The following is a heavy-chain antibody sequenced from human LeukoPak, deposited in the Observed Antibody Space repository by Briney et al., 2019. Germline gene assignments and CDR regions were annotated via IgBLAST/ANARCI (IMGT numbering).Heavy chain of an antibody. CDR3: AKDDSGNYYKEFGA. D-gene: IGHD3-10*01. Sequence: AGRSLRLSCAASGFTFDDYAMHWVRQAPGKGLEWVSGISWNSGTIDYADSVKGRLTISRDNAKNSLYLQMNSPKVEDTALYYCAKDDSGNYYKEFGAWGQGTLVTVSS. J-gene: IGHJ5*02. CDR1: GFTFDDYA. CDR2: ISWNSGTI. V-gene: IGHV3-9*01.